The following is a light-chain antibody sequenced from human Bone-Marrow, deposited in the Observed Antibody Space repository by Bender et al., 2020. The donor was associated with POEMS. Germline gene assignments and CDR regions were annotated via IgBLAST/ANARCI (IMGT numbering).Light chain of an antibody. CDR2: DVT. CDR3: SSFTSSSAHVL. Sequence: QSALTQPASVSGSPGQSVTISCTGTSSDIASYDLVSWFQQSPGKAPKLMIFDVTYRPSGVSSRFSGSKSGNTASLTISGLQAEDEAEYWCSSFTSSSAHVLFGGGTKLTVL. V-gene: IGLV2-14*01. J-gene: IGLJ2*01. CDR1: SSDIASYDL.